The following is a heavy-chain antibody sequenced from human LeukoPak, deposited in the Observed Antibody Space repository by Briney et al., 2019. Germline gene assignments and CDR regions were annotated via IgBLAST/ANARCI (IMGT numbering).Heavy chain of an antibody. J-gene: IGHJ4*02. CDR3: ARQTGSGLFILP. V-gene: IGHV4-61*02. CDR2: IYTSGST. CDR1: GGSISSGSYY. D-gene: IGHD3/OR15-3a*01. Sequence: PSETLSLTCTVSGGSISSGSYYWSWIRQPAGKGLEWIGRIYTSGSTNYNPSLKNRVTISVDTSKNRFSLKLTSVTAADTAVYYCARQTGSGLFILPGGQGTLVTVSS.